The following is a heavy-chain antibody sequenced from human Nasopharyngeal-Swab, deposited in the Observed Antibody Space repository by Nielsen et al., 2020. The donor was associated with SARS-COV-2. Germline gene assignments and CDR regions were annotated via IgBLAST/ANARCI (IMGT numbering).Heavy chain of an antibody. V-gene: IGHV3-7*03. CDR3: ARFDWLPYFDY. D-gene: IGHD3-9*01. J-gene: IGHJ4*02. Sequence: GESLKISCAASGFTFSSYWMSWVRQAPGKGLEWVANIKQDGSEKYYVDSVEGRFTISRDNAKNSLYLQMNSLRAEDTAVYYCARFDWLPYFDYWGQGTLVTVSS. CDR1: GFTFSSYW. CDR2: IKQDGSEK.